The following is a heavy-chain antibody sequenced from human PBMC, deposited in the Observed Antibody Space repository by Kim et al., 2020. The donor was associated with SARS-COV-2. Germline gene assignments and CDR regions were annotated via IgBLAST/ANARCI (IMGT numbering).Heavy chain of an antibody. J-gene: IGHJ1*01. CDR3: ARSISEIESHRIGVYFHH. Sequence: VRGRFTISRDNAKNSVFLQMNRLIAEDTAVYYCARSISEIESHRIGVYFHHWGQGTLVTVSS. D-gene: IGHD3-10*01. V-gene: IGHV3-11*06.